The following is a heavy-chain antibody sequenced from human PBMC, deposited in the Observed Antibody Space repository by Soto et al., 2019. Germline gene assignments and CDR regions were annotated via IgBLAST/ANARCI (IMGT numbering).Heavy chain of an antibody. V-gene: IGHV1-69*13. Sequence: GASVKVSCKASGGSFSSYAISWVRQAPGQGLEWMGGIIPIFGTANYAQKFQGRVTITADESTSTAYMELSSLRSEDTAVYYCASKAFKFGYFDSWGQGTLVTVSS. CDR3: ASKAFKFGYFDS. D-gene: IGHD3-16*01. J-gene: IGHJ4*02. CDR1: GGSFSSYA. CDR2: IIPIFGTA.